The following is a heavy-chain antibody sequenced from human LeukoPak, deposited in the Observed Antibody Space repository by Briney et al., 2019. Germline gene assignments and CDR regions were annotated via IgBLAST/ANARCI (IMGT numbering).Heavy chain of an antibody. CDR2: IKSKTDGGTT. CDR3: TTQTDTSGYEDY. V-gene: IGHV3-15*01. D-gene: IGHD5-12*01. J-gene: IGHJ4*02. Sequence: GGSLRLSCAASGFTFSNAWMSWVRQAPGKGLEWVGRIKSKTDGGTTDYAATVKGRFTISRDDSKNTLYLQMNSLKTEDTAVYYCTTQTDTSGYEDYWGQGTLVTVSS. CDR1: GFTFSNAW.